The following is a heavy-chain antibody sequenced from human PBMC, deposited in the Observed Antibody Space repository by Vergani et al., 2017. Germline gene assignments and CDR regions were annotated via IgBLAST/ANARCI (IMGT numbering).Heavy chain of an antibody. CDR3: ARDRDNSGWSNYFDY. CDR1: GFTFSSYA. D-gene: IGHD6-19*01. Sequence: VQLVESGGGLVQPGGSLRLSCAASGFTFSSYAMHWVRQAPGKGLEWVAVISYDGSNKYYADSVKGRFTISRDNSKNTLYLQMNSLRAEDTAVYYCARDRDNSGWSNYFDYWGQGTLVTVSS. V-gene: IGHV3-30-3*01. CDR2: ISYDGSNK. J-gene: IGHJ4*02.